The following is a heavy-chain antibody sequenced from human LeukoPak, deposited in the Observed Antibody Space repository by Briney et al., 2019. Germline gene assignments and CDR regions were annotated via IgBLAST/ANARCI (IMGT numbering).Heavy chain of an antibody. CDR2: ISSSSSYI. CDR3: ARIDIRGKWDDRDY. CDR1: GFTFSSYS. Sequence: GGSLRLSCAASGFTFSSYSMNWVRQAPGKGLEWVSSISSSSSYIYYADSVKGRFTISRDNAKNSLYLQMNSLRAEDTAVYYCARIDIRGKWDDRDYWGQGTLVTVSS. V-gene: IGHV3-21*01. D-gene: IGHD3-22*01. J-gene: IGHJ4*02.